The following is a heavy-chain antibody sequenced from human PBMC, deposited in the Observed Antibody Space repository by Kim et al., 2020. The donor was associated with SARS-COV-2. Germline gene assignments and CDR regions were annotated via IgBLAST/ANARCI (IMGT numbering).Heavy chain of an antibody. V-gene: IGHV3-53*01. CDR3: ARHIAVAGSYYYYGMDV. J-gene: IGHJ6*02. Sequence: KGRFTISRENSKNTLYLQMNSLRAEDTAVYYCARHIAVAGSYYYYGMDVWGQGTTVTVSS. D-gene: IGHD6-19*01.